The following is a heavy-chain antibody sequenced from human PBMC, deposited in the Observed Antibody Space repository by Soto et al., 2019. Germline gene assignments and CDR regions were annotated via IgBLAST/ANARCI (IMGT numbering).Heavy chain of an antibody. CDR2: IYYSGST. D-gene: IGHD2-2*01. J-gene: IGHJ5*02. CDR3: AREYCSSTSCRNDNWFDP. CDR1: GGSISSYY. V-gene: IGHV4-59*01. Sequence: SETLSLTCTVSGGSISSYYWSWIRQPPGKGLEWIGYIYYSGSTNYNPSLKSRVTISVDTSKNQFSLKLSSVTAADTAVYYCAREYCSSTSCRNDNWFDPWGQGTLVTVSS.